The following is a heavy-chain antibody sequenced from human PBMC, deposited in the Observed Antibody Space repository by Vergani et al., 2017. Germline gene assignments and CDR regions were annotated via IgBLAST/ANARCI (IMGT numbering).Heavy chain of an antibody. J-gene: IGHJ4*02. V-gene: IGHV1-46*03. CDR2: ISPDGFST. CDR3: AREPPLTGFFDY. D-gene: IGHD3-9*01. CDR1: GYTFTAYY. Sequence: VQLVQSGAEVGKPGASVKISCKASGYTFTAYYIPWVRQAPEQGLEWVGVISPDGFSTFYAQKFQGRVTITRDTSTSTVYVEVTSLRSDDTAVYYCAREPPLTGFFDYWLQGTLATVSS.